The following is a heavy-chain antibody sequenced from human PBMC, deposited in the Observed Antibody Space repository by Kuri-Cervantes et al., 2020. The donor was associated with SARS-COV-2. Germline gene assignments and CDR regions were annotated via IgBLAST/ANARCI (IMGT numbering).Heavy chain of an antibody. V-gene: IGHV4-34*01. J-gene: IGHJ5*02. CDR2: INHSGST. CDR3: ARGVGSPRRRSSYGYRPYNWFDP. D-gene: IGHD5-18*01. Sequence: SGPLSPTVAVYGGSFSGYFWNWIRQPPGKGREWIGEINHSGSTNYNPSLKSRVTISVDTSKNQFSLKMRSVTAADTAVYYCARGVGSPRRRSSYGYRPYNWFDPWGQGTLVTVSS. CDR1: GGSFSGYF.